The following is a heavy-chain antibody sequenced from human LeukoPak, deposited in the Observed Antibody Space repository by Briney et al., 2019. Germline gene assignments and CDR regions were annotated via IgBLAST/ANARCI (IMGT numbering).Heavy chain of an antibody. V-gene: IGHV4-38-2*01. CDR2: IYYSGTT. Sequence: SETLSLTCAVSGYSINSGYYWGWIRQPPGKGLEWIGRIYYSGTTYYNPSLKSRVTISVDTSKNQFSLKLSSVTAADTAVYYCARMSGSIFGVVYFDYWGQGTLVTVSS. CDR1: GYSINSGYY. CDR3: ARMSGSIFGVVYFDY. D-gene: IGHD3-3*01. J-gene: IGHJ4*02.